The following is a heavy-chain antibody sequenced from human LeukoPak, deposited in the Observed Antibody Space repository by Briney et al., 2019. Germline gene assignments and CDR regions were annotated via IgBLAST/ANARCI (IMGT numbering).Heavy chain of an antibody. CDR2: IQYDGSKK. Sequence: PGGSLRLSCVASGSTFSSNGMHWVRQAPGKGLEWVTFIQYDGSKKYYADSVKGRFTISRDNSKNTLYLEMNSLRAEDTAVYYCAKDIGSYYDYWGQGILVTVSS. D-gene: IGHD3-10*01. CDR1: GSTFSSNG. V-gene: IGHV3-30*02. CDR3: AKDIGSYYDY. J-gene: IGHJ4*02.